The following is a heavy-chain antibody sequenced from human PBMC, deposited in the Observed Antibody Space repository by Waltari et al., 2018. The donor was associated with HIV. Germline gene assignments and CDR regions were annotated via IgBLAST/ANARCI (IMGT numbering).Heavy chain of an antibody. CDR1: GFTFSNYW. V-gene: IGHV3-74*01. Sequence: EAQLVESGGGSVQPGGSLRLSCVASGFTFSNYWMHWVRQAPGKGLVCGERINSDGTRTTCADSVQGRFTISRDNAKSTLYLQMNSLRAEDTAVYYCARSPSGPDGFWGQGTLVTVSS. CDR2: INSDGTRT. D-gene: IGHD6-19*01. J-gene: IGHJ4*02. CDR3: ARSPSGPDGF.